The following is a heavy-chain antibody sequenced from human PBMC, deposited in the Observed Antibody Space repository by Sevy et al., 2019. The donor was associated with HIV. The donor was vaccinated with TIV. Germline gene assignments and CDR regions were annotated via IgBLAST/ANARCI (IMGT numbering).Heavy chain of an antibody. CDR3: AREAVVVIRGAFDI. CDR1: GYTFTSYY. J-gene: IGHJ3*02. CDR2: SNPSGGST. D-gene: IGHD3-22*01. Sequence: ASVKVSCKASGYTFTSYYMHWVRQAPGQGLEWMGISNPSGGSTSYAQKFQGRVTMTRDTSTSTVYMELRSLRSEDTAGYYSAREAVVVIRGAFDIWGQGTMVTVSS. V-gene: IGHV1-46*03.